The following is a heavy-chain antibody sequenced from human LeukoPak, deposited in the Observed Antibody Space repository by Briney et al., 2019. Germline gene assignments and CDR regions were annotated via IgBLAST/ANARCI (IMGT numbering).Heavy chain of an antibody. CDR2: INWNGGSR. Sequence: PXGSLXLSCAASGFTFNNAWMTWVRQAPGKGLEWVSGINWNGGSRGYIDSVKGRFTISRDNAKNSLYLQMNSLRAEDTALYYCARAGRGYXGYDVRPYFDYWGQGTLVTVSS. J-gene: IGHJ4*02. CDR1: GFTFNNAW. V-gene: IGHV3-20*04. CDR3: ARAGRGYXGYDVRPYFDY. D-gene: IGHD5-12*01.